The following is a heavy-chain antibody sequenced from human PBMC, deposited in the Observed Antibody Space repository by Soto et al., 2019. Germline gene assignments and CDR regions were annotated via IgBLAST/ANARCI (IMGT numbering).Heavy chain of an antibody. Sequence: ASVKVSCKASGGTFSSYAISWVRQAPGQGLEWMGGIIPIFGTANYAQKFQGRVTITADESTSTAYMELSSLRSEDTAVYYCARFVAAAGTSHHWFDPWGQGTLVTVSS. V-gene: IGHV1-69*13. CDR3: ARFVAAAGTSHHWFDP. J-gene: IGHJ5*02. CDR1: GGTFSSYA. D-gene: IGHD6-13*01. CDR2: IIPIFGTA.